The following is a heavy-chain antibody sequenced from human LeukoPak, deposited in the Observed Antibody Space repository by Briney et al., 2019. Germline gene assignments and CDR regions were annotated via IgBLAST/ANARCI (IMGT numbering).Heavy chain of an antibody. CDR3: AKDGANWAFDY. CDR2: IRYDESDK. Sequence: GSLRLSCAASGFTFTSYGMHWVRQAPGKGLEWVAHIRYDESDKYYADSVKGRFTISRDTSKNTLYLQMNSLRLEDTAVYYCAKDGANWAFDYWGQGSPVTVSS. CDR1: GFTFTSYG. J-gene: IGHJ4*02. D-gene: IGHD4/OR15-4a*01. V-gene: IGHV3-30*02.